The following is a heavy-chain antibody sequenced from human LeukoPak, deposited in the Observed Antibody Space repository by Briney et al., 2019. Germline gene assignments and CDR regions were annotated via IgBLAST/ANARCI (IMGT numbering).Heavy chain of an antibody. CDR2: ISGSGGST. Sequence: GGSLRLSCAASGFTFSSYAMSWVRQAPGKGLEWVSAISGSGGSTYYADSVKGRFTISRDNSKNTLYLQMNSLRAEDTAVYYCAKGHRGHVLRFLEWLLFDYWGQGTLVTVSS. CDR3: AKGHRGHVLRFLEWLLFDY. CDR1: GFTFSSYA. D-gene: IGHD3-3*01. J-gene: IGHJ4*02. V-gene: IGHV3-23*01.